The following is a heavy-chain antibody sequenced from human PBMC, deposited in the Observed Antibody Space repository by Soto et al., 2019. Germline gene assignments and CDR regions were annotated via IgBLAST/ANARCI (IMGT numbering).Heavy chain of an antibody. Sequence: SGTLSLTCRFSGGSINSGPFSWGWVRQPPGKGLVWIGTFHYSGRTYYSPSLESRVTISVDTSKNQFSLKVSSVTAADTAVFYCARLAGYCSGTSCYGYYGMDVWGQGTTVTVS. V-gene: IGHV4-39*01. D-gene: IGHD2-2*01. J-gene: IGHJ6*02. CDR1: GGSINSGPFS. CDR2: FHYSGRT. CDR3: ARLAGYCSGTSCYGYYGMDV.